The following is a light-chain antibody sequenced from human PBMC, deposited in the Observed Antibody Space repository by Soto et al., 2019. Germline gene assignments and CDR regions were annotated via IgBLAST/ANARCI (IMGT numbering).Light chain of an antibody. Sequence: DIQLTRSPSVLSASVGDRVTITCRASQGINSYLAWYQQKPGKVPKLLIYAASTLHSGVPSRFSGSGSGTEFTLTISSLQPEDFATYYCQQLNSYPRTFGQGTKVDIK. CDR2: AAS. CDR1: QGINSY. CDR3: QQLNSYPRT. V-gene: IGKV1-9*01. J-gene: IGKJ1*01.